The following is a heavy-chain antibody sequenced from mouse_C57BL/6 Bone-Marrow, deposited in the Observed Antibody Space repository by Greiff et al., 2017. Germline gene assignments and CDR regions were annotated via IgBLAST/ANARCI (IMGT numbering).Heavy chain of an antibody. CDR1: GYTFTDYN. D-gene: IGHD2-5*01. Sequence: VQLQQSGPELVKPGASVKIPCKASGYTFTDYNMDWVKQSHGKSLEWIGDINPNNGGTIYNQKFKGKATLTVDKSSSTAYMELRSLTSEDTAVYYCARSYYSNYLDYFDYWGQGTTLTVSS. CDR2: INPNNGGT. V-gene: IGHV1-18*01. J-gene: IGHJ2*01. CDR3: ARSYYSNYLDYFDY.